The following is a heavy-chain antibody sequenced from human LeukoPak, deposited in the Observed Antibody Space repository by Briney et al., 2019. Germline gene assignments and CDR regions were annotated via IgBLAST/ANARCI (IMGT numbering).Heavy chain of an antibody. J-gene: IGHJ5*02. CDR3: ARDDCSSISCYHNWFDP. Sequence: PGGSLRLSCAASGFTFSSYWISWVRQAPGKGLEWVANIKQDGSEKYYVDSVKGRFTISRDNAKNSLYLQMNSLRAEDTAVYYCARDDCSSISCYHNWFDPWGQGTLVTVSS. CDR1: GFTFSSYW. D-gene: IGHD2-2*01. V-gene: IGHV3-7*01. CDR2: IKQDGSEK.